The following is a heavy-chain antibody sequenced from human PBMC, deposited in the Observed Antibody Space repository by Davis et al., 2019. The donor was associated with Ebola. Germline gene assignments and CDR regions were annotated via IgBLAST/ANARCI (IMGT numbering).Heavy chain of an antibody. Sequence: SVKVSCKASGGTFSSYAISWVRQAPGQGLEWMGGIIPIFGTANYAQKFQDRVTITADESTSTSYIELTGLTSADTAVYYCARVDNIVVGFDAIRHYYYYGMDVWGQGTTVTVSS. J-gene: IGHJ6*02. D-gene: IGHD2-15*01. CDR2: IIPIFGTA. CDR1: GGTFSSYA. V-gene: IGHV1-69*13. CDR3: ARVDNIVVGFDAIRHYYYYGMDV.